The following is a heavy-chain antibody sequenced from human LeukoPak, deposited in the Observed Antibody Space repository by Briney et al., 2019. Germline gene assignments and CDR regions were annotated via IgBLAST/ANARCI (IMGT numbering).Heavy chain of an antibody. CDR3: VQSGEWLVPR. CDR1: GFTFSSYS. D-gene: IGHD6-19*01. V-gene: IGHV3-48*04. Sequence: GGSLRLSCAASGFTFSSYSMNWVRQAPGKGLEWVSYISSSSSTIYYADSVKGRFTISRDNAKNSLYLQMNSLRAEDTAVYYCVQSGEWLVPRWGQGTLVAVSS. CDR2: ISSSSSTI. J-gene: IGHJ4*02.